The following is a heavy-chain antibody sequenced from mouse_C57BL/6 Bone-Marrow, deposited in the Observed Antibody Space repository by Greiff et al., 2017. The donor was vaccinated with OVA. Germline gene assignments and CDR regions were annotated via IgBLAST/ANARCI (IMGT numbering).Heavy chain of an antibody. CDR3: ARIRGSYYGSSYAMDY. D-gene: IGHD1-1*01. CDR2: IWWDADK. V-gene: IGHV8-8*01. CDR1: GFSLSTFGMG. Sequence: QVTLKESGPGILQPSQTLSLTCSFSGFSLSTFGMGVGRIPQPSGKGLEWLAHIWWDADKYYNPALKSWLTISKDTSKNQVFLKIANVDTADTATYYCARIRGSYYGSSYAMDYWGQGTSVTGSS. J-gene: IGHJ4*01.